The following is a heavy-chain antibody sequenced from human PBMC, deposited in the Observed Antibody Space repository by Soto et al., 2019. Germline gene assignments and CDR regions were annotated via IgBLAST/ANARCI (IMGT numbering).Heavy chain of an antibody. CDR1: GFTFSTHA. CDR2: VSFVGSNK. CDR3: ARDQTGITTTGGGRIGH. D-gene: IGHD1-20*01. Sequence: QVQLVESGGGVVQPGRSLRLSCAASGFTFSTHAMHWVRQATGKGLECVAIVSFVGSNKYYADSVKGRFNISRDNSKNTLYLQMSGLTPEDTAVYYCARDQTGITTTGGGRIGHWGQGTLVTVSS. J-gene: IGHJ4*02. V-gene: IGHV3-30-3*01.